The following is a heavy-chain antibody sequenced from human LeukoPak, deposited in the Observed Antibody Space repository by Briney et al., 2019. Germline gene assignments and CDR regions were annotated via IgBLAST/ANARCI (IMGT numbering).Heavy chain of an antibody. CDR1: GGSISSYY. D-gene: IGHD6-19*01. V-gene: IGHV4-4*07. Sequence: PSETLSLTCTVSGGSISSYYWSWIRQPAGKGLEWIGRIYTSGSTNYNPSLKSRVTMSVDTSKNQFSLKLSPVTAADTAVYYCAREKSSGWYGDAFDIWGQGTMVTVSS. CDR2: IYTSGST. J-gene: IGHJ3*02. CDR3: AREKSSGWYGDAFDI.